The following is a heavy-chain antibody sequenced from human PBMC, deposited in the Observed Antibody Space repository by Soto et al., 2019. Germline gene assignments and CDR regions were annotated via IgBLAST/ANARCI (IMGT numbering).Heavy chain of an antibody. J-gene: IGHJ4*02. Sequence: EVQLLESGGGLVQPGGSLRLSCAASGFTFSNYVMAWVRQSPGKGPEWVSSIGVSGTPYDTESVKGRFIISRDNSKNTLYLQINSLRADDTAIYFCAKGETTTIRTGGYWGQGTLVSVSS. CDR2: IGVSGTP. CDR3: AKGETTTIRTGGY. V-gene: IGHV3-23*01. CDR1: GFTFSNYV. D-gene: IGHD1-1*01.